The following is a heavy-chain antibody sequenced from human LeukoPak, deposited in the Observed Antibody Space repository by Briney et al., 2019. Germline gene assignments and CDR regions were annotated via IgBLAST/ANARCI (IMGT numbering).Heavy chain of an antibody. D-gene: IGHD3-10*01. CDR2: INAGNGNT. CDR1: GYTFTSYA. J-gene: IGHJ6*02. Sequence: KPGASVKVSCKASGYTFTSYAMHWVRQAPGQRLEWMGWINAGNGNTKYSQKFQGRVTITRDTSASTAYMELSSLRSEDTAVYYCASPGTVRGVMRYYYYYGMDVWGQGTTVTVSS. V-gene: IGHV1-3*01. CDR3: ASPGTVRGVMRYYYYYGMDV.